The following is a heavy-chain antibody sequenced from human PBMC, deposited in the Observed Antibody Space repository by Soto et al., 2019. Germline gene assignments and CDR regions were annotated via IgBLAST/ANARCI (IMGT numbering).Heavy chain of an antibody. Sequence: QVQLVESGGGVVQPGRSLILSCAASGFTFSSYGMHWVRQAPGKGLEWVAVVLYDGRNKYYADSVKGRFTISRDNSKNTVYLQMNSLRAEDTAVYYCAKAGYYDSSGYYELDYWGQGTLVTVSS. D-gene: IGHD3-22*01. J-gene: IGHJ4*02. CDR3: AKAGYYDSSGYYELDY. CDR2: VLYDGRNK. V-gene: IGHV3-30*18. CDR1: GFTFSSYG.